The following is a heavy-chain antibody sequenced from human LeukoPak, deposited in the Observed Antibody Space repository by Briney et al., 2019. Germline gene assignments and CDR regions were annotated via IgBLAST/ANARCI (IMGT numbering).Heavy chain of an antibody. CDR3: ARVLIVVVPAAIGSVCWFDP. CDR2: INPSGGST. CDR1: GYTFTGYY. V-gene: IGHV1-46*01. D-gene: IGHD2-2*01. J-gene: IGHJ5*02. Sequence: ASVKVSCKASGYTFTGYYMHWVRQAPGQGLEWMGWINPSGGSTSYAQKFQGRVTMTRDASTSTVYMELSSLRSEDTAVYYCARVLIVVVPAAIGSVCWFDPWGQGTLVTVSS.